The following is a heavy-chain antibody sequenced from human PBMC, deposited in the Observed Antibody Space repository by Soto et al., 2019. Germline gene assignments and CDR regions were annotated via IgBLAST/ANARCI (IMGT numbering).Heavy chain of an antibody. Sequence: QVQLQQWGAGLLKPSETLSLTCAVYGGSFSGYYWSWIRQPPGKGLEWIGEINHSGSTNYNPSLKSRVTISVDTSKNQFSLKLSSVTAADTAVYYCATVGYYYGSGRMDVWGQGTTVTVSS. V-gene: IGHV4-34*01. CDR2: INHSGST. CDR3: ATVGYYYGSGRMDV. J-gene: IGHJ6*02. CDR1: GGSFSGYY. D-gene: IGHD3-10*01.